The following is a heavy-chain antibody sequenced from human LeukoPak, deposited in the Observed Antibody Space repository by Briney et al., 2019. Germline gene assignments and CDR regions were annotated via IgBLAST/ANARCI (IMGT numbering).Heavy chain of an antibody. CDR2: IYHSGST. D-gene: IGHD3-22*01. CDR1: GYSISSGYY. V-gene: IGHV4-38-2*01. CDR3: ARRDNYYDSSGYYDY. J-gene: IGHJ4*02. Sequence: PSETLSLTCAVSGYSISSGYYWGWIRPPPGKGLEGIGSIYHSGSTYYNPSLKSRVTISVDTSKNQFSLKLSSVTAADTAVYYCARRDNYYDSSGYYDYWGQGTLVTVSS.